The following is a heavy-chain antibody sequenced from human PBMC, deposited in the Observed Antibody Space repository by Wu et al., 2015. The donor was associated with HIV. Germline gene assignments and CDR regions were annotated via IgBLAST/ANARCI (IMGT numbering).Heavy chain of an antibody. J-gene: IGHJ3*02. CDR2: FDPEDGET. Sequence: QVQVVQSGAEVKKPGASVKVSCKVSSYTLTDLSIHWVRQAPGEGPEWMGSFDPEDGETVYAQKFQARFIMTGDTSKDTAYMELSSLTSDDTAVFFCATTVGLCSGVSCKRRGAFDMWGQGTLVTVSS. V-gene: IGHV1-24*01. CDR1: SYTLTDLS. CDR3: ATTVGLCSGVSCKRRGAFDM. D-gene: IGHD2-15*01.